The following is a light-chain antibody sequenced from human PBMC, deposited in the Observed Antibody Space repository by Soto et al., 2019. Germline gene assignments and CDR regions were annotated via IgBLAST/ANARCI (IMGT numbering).Light chain of an antibody. CDR3: QEYNTYSYT. J-gene: IGKJ2*01. Sequence: DIQMTQSPSTLSASVGDRVTITCRASQSSNWLAWYQQKPGKAPKLLIYKASSLESGVPSRFSGSGSGTEFTLTISSLQPDDFATYYCQEYNTYSYTFGQGTKLEIK. CDR2: KAS. CDR1: QSSNW. V-gene: IGKV1-5*03.